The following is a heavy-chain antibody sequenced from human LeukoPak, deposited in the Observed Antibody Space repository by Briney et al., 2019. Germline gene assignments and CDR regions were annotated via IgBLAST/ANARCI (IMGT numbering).Heavy chain of an antibody. CDR3: AREYSSSWYHYNWFDP. V-gene: IGHV4-34*01. CDR1: GGSFSGYY. D-gene: IGHD6-13*01. CDR2: INHSGST. Sequence: PSETLSLTCAVYGGSFSGYYWSWIRQPPGKGLEWIGEINHSGSTNYNPSLKSRVTISVDTSKNQFSLKLSSVTAADTAVYYCAREYSSSWYHYNWFDPWGQGTLVTVSS. J-gene: IGHJ5*02.